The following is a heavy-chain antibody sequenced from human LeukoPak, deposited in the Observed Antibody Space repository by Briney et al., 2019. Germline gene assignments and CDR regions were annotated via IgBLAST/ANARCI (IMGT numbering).Heavy chain of an antibody. V-gene: IGHV3-11*04. Sequence: GGSLRLSCVGSGFMFSDYYMSWVRQAPGKGLEWVSYISNDSVDKYYVDSVRGRFTISRDNAKKSMYLQMSGLRVEDTAVYYCARRDWVSGAVRAFDIWGQGTMVTVSS. CDR2: ISNDSVDK. J-gene: IGHJ3*02. CDR1: GFMFSDYY. D-gene: IGHD3-3*01. CDR3: ARRDWVSGAVRAFDI.